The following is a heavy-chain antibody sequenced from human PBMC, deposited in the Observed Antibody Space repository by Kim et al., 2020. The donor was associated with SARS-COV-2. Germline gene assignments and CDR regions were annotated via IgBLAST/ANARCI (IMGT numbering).Heavy chain of an antibody. Sequence: GGSLRLSCVASGFILDTYGVTWVRQVPGKGLEWVAGISDDGGSTSYAESVRGRITISRDNSRNTVYLQMNSLRAEDTATYSCARTVW. V-gene: IGHV3-23*01. CDR1: GFILDTYG. CDR3: ARTV. CDR2: ISDDGGST. J-gene: IGHJ3*01.